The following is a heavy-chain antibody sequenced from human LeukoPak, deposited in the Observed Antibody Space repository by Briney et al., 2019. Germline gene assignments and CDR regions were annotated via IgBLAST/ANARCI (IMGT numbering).Heavy chain of an antibody. CDR2: ISSSRNNI. CDR3: ASRPGYSYAFDQ. D-gene: IGHD5-18*01. J-gene: IGHJ4*01. Sequence: PGGSLRLSCEGAGVSISDFYMNWIRQAPGKGLEWVSSISSSRNNILYADSVKGRFTISRDNANNSMHLQMSGLRAEDTAVYYCASRPGYSYAFDQWGHGSLVTVSS. V-gene: IGHV3-11*01. CDR1: GVSISDFY.